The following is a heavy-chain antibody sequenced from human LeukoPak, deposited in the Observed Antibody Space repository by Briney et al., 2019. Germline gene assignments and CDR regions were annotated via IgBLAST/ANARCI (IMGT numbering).Heavy chain of an antibody. J-gene: IGHJ4*02. CDR3: ARDLEGHICYFDY. V-gene: IGHV3-7*01. CDR2: IKQDGSEK. D-gene: IGHD2-21*01. CDR1: GFTLSRYW. Sequence: GGSLRLSCAASGFTLSRYWMNWVRQAPGNGLEWVANIKQDGSEKYYVDSVKGLVTIPRDNAKTSLYLRLNSLRAEDTAVYYCARDLEGHICYFDYWGQGTLVTVSS.